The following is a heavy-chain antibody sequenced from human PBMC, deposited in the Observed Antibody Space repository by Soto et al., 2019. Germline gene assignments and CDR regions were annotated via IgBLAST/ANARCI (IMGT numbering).Heavy chain of an antibody. D-gene: IGHD5-12*01. Sequence: SETLSLTCTVSGDSISAYSWIWVRQPPGKGLEWIGNIHYNGNTKYNPSLKSRVTMSVDTSKNQFSLKLISVTAADTAKYFCAREGNLGRWLQPLDFWGQGTLVNVS. V-gene: IGHV4-59*01. J-gene: IGHJ4*02. CDR1: GDSISAYS. CDR3: AREGNLGRWLQPLDF. CDR2: IHYNGNT.